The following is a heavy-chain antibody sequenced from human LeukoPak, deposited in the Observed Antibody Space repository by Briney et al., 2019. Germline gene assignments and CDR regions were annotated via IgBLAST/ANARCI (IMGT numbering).Heavy chain of an antibody. CDR1: GWSFSGYY. Sequence: SETLSLTCAVYGWSFSGYYWSWIRQPPGKGLEWIGEINHSGSTNYNPSLKSRVTISVDTSKNQFFLKLSSVTAADTAVYYCARGFGYYYGSGIERRLDYWGQGTLVTAAS. D-gene: IGHD3-10*01. CDR3: ARGFGYYYGSGIERRLDY. J-gene: IGHJ4*02. V-gene: IGHV4-34*01. CDR2: INHSGST.